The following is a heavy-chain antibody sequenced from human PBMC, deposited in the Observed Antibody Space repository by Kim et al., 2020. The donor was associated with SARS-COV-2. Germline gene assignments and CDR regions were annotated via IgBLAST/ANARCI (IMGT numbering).Heavy chain of an antibody. V-gene: IGHV3-49*02. D-gene: IGHD6-19*01. CDR3: TRIAVATYYFDY. Sequence: YAASVKGRFTISSDDSKSIAYLKMNSLKTEDTAVYYCTRIAVATYYFDYWGQGTLVTVSS. J-gene: IGHJ4*02.